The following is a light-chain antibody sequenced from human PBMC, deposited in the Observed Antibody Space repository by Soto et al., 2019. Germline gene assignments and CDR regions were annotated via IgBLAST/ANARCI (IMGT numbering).Light chain of an antibody. CDR3: QTWGTGTVV. V-gene: IGLV4-69*01. J-gene: IGLJ2*01. CDR2: LNSDGSH. Sequence: QPVLTQSPSASASLGTSVKLTCTLSSGRSSYAIAWHRQQPEKGPRYLMKLNSDGSHNKGDGIPDRFSGSSSGAERYLTISSLQSEDEADYYCQTWGTGTVVFGGGTKLTVL. CDR1: SGRSSYA.